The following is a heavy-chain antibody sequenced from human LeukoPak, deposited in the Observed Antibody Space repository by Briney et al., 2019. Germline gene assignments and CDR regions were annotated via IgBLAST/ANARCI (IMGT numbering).Heavy chain of an antibody. CDR2: IKSNADGGTT. J-gene: IGHJ4*02. CDR1: GFTFSKAW. D-gene: IGHD3-22*01. V-gene: IGHV3-15*01. Sequence: GGSLRLSCAASGFTFSKAWMSWVRQATGKGLEWLGRIKSNADGGTTDYAAPVQGRITISRDDSQNTLYLQLDSLKAEDTAVYYCSTYRCPYDSSGYDYWGQGTLVAVSS. CDR3: STYRCPYDSSGYDY.